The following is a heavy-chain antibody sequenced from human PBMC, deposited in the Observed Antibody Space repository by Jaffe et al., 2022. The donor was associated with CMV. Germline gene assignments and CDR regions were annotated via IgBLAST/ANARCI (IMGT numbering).Heavy chain of an antibody. J-gene: IGHJ4*02. CDR1: GGTFSSYA. Sequence: QVQLVQSGAEVKKPGSSVKVSCKASGGTFSSYAISWVRQAPGQGLEWMGRIIPILGIANYAQKFQGRVTITADKSTSTAYMELSSLRSEDTAVYYCARDTITMIVVVSYFDYWGQGTLVTVSS. V-gene: IGHV1-69*09. CDR2: IIPILGIA. CDR3: ARDTITMIVVVSYFDY. D-gene: IGHD3-22*01.